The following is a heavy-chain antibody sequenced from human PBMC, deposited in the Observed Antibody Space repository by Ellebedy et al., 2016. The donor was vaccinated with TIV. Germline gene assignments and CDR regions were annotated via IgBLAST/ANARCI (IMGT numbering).Heavy chain of an antibody. D-gene: IGHD5-24*01. CDR2: IYYSGNT. CDR1: GGSISNYY. V-gene: IGHV4-59*08. CDR3: ARLWDGYNFYDY. J-gene: IGHJ4*01. Sequence: SETLSLTCTVSGGSISNYYWSWIRQPPGKGLEWIGYIYYSGNTSYNPSLQSRVTISEDTSRNQVSLRLTSVTAADTAVYYCARLWDGYNFYDYWGHGTLVTVSS.